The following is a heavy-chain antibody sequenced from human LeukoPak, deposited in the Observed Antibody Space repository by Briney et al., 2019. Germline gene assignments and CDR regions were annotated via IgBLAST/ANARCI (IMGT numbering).Heavy chain of an antibody. CDR1: GFTFSSYA. J-gene: IGHJ4*02. D-gene: IGHD1-26*01. CDR3: ARDWDGHSGSYYDFDY. V-gene: IGHV3-48*03. Sequence: QTGGSLRLSCAASGFTFSSYAMSWVRQAPGKGLEWVSYISSSGSTIYYADSVKGRFTISRDNAKNSLYLQMNSLRAEDTAVYYCARDWDGHSGSYYDFDYWGQGTLVTVSS. CDR2: ISSSGSTI.